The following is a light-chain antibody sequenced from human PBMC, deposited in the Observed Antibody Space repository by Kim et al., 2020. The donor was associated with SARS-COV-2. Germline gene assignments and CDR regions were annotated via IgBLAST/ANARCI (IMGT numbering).Light chain of an antibody. J-gene: IGKJ4*01. CDR3: QQHEDAPLT. CDR1: QTITSTY. V-gene: IGKV3D-20*02. Sequence: SPGERVTLSCRASQTITSTYLAWYQQKPGQAPRLLIHDISRRATGIPDRFSGSGSGRDFTLTISRLEPEDSAVYYCQQHEDAPLTFGGGTKLEI. CDR2: DIS.